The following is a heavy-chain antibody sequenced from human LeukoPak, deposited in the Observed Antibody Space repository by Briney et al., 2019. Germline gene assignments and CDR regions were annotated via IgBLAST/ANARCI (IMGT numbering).Heavy chain of an antibody. CDR2: ISWNSGSI. CDR1: GFTFDDYA. J-gene: IGHJ4*02. D-gene: IGHD6-19*01. CDR3: AKGLKGLKFDY. V-gene: IGHV3-9*01. Sequence: GRSLRLSCAASGFTFDDYAMHWVRQAPGKGLGWVSGISWNSGSIGYADSVKGRFTISRDNAKNSLYLQMNSLRAEDTALYYCAKGLKGLKFDYWGQGTLVTVSS.